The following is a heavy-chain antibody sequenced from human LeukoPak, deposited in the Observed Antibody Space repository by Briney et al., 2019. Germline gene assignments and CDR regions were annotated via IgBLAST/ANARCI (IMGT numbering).Heavy chain of an antibody. D-gene: IGHD2-2*01. Sequence: SVKVSCKASGGTFSSYAISWVRQAPGQGLEWMGGIIPIFGTANYAQKFQGRVTITADESTSTAYMELSSLRSEDTAVYYCAGYDIVVVPAAKGLPYYYFDYWGQGTLVTVSS. V-gene: IGHV1-69*13. J-gene: IGHJ4*02. CDR3: AGYDIVVVPAAKGLPYYYFDY. CDR1: GGTFSSYA. CDR2: IIPIFGTA.